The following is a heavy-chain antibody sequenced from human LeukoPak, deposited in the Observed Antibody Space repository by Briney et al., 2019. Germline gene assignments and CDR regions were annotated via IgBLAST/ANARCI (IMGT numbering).Heavy chain of an antibody. V-gene: IGHV5-51*01. D-gene: IGHD3-22*01. CDR1: GYSFTNFY. CDR3: ARQNRTYYYDSSGYYLDY. CDR2: ISPADSDT. Sequence: GESLKISCKGSGYSFTNFYIGWVRQMPGKGLEWVGIISPADSDTRYSPSFQGQVTISVDKSSSTAYLQWTRLKVSDTAMYYCARQNRTYYYDSSGYYLDYWGQGTLVTVSS. J-gene: IGHJ4*02.